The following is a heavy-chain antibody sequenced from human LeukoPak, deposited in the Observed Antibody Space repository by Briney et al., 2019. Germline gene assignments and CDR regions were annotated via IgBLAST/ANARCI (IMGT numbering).Heavy chain of an antibody. J-gene: IGHJ4*02. D-gene: IGHD6-19*01. CDR1: GFTFSSYG. CDR2: IRYDGSNK. V-gene: IGHV3-30*02. Sequence: GGSLRFSCAASGFTFSSYGMHWVRQAPGKGLEWVAFIRYDGSNKYYADSVKGRFTISRDNSKNTLYLQMNSLRAEDTAVYYCASGGLDSCSFWGQGTLVTVSS. CDR3: ASGGLDSCSF.